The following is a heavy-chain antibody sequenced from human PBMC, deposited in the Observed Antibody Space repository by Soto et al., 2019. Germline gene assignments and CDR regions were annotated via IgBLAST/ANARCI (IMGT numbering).Heavy chain of an antibody. Sequence: EVQLVESGGGLVKPGGSLRLSCAASGFTFSSYSMNWVRQAPGKGLEWVSSISSSSSYIYYADSVKGRFTISRDNAKNSLYLHMNSLRAEDTAVYYCASSLVTTGFFDYWGQGTLVTVSS. D-gene: IGHD4-17*01. CDR1: GFTFSSYS. J-gene: IGHJ4*02. CDR3: ASSLVTTGFFDY. V-gene: IGHV3-21*01. CDR2: ISSSSSYI.